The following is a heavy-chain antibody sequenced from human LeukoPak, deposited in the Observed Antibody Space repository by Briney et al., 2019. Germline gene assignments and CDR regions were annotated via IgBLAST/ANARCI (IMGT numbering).Heavy chain of an antibody. J-gene: IGHJ4*02. CDR2: ISGSGGST. Sequence: GGSLRLSCAASGFTFSSYAMSWVRQAPGKGLEWVSAISGSGGSTYYADSVKGRFTISRDNSKNTLYLQMNSLRAEDTAVHYCAKHFQYYYDSSGYFGYWGQGTLVTVSS. D-gene: IGHD3-22*01. CDR3: AKHFQYYYDSSGYFGY. CDR1: GFTFSSYA. V-gene: IGHV3-23*01.